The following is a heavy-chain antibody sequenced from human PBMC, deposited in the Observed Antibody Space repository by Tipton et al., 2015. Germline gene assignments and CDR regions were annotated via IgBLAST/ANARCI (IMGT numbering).Heavy chain of an antibody. CDR2: IYHRGDT. J-gene: IGHJ4*02. CDR3: ACQDYDSLTRDYQTVDY. Sequence: TLSLTCAVSAYSISSDYYWGWIRQPPGKGLEWIGSIYHRGDTNYNPSLKSRVTISLDTPKNQFSLKLTSVTAADTAVYYCACQDYDSLTRDYQTVDYCGQGTLVTVSS. CDR1: AYSISSDYY. V-gene: IGHV4-38-2*01. D-gene: IGHD3-9*01.